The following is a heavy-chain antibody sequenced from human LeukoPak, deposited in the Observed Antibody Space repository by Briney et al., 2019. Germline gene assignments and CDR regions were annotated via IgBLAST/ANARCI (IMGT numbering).Heavy chain of an antibody. D-gene: IGHD3-22*01. CDR2: FDPEDGET. CDR1: GYTLTELS. J-gene: IGHJ4*02. Sequence: ASVKVSCKVSGYTLTELSMHWVRQAPGKGLEWMGGFDPEDGETIYAQKFQGRVTMTEDTSTDTAYMELSSLRSEDTAVYYCATGPSVVVVFDYWGQGTLVTVSS. CDR3: ATGPSVVVVFDY. V-gene: IGHV1-24*01.